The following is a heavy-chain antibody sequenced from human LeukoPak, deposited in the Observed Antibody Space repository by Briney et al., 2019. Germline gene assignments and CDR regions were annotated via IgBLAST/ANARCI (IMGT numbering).Heavy chain of an antibody. J-gene: IGHJ4*02. CDR3: ARVGGSWLRFEY. CDR1: GFTFSSYE. D-gene: IGHD5-18*01. CDR2: ISSSGSTI. V-gene: IGHV3-48*03. Sequence: GGSLRLSCAASGFTFSSYEMNWVRQAPGKGLEWVSYISSSGSTIYYADSVKGRFTISRDNAKNSLYLQMNRLRAEDTAVYYCARVGGSWLRFEYWGQGTLVTVSS.